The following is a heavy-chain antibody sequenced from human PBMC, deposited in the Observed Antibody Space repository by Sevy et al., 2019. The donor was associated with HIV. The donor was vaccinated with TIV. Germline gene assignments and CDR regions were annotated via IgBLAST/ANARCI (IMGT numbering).Heavy chain of an antibody. CDR3: AKDCCELKSLWFGEVGY. CDR2: ISYDGSNK. D-gene: IGHD3-10*01. Sequence: GGSLRLSCAASGFTFSSYGMHWVRQAPGKGLEWVAVISYDGSNKYYADSVKGRFTISRDNSKNTLYLQMNSLRAEDTAVYYCAKDCCELKSLWFGEVGYWGQGTLVTVSS. J-gene: IGHJ4*02. CDR1: GFTFSSYG. V-gene: IGHV3-30*18.